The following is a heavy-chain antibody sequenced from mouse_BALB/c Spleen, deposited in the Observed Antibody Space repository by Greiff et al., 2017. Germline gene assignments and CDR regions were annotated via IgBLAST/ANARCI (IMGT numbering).Heavy chain of an antibody. CDR3: ARDSMISYAMDY. CDR1: GFTFSSYG. J-gene: IGHJ4*01. V-gene: IGHV5-6-3*01. Sequence: EVHLVESGGGLVQPGGSRKLSCAASGFTFSSYGMSWVRQTPDKRLELVATINSNGGSTYYPDSVKGRFTISRDNAKNTLYLQMSSLKSEDTAMYYCARDSMISYAMDYWGQGTSVTVSS. D-gene: IGHD2-10*02. CDR2: INSNGGST.